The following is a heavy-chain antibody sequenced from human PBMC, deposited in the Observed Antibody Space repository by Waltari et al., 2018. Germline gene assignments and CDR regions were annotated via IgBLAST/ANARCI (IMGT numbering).Heavy chain of an antibody. CDR2: INHSAST. CDR1: GGSFSRSY. CDR3: ARVPPKGRFLEWLYPTGAFDI. V-gene: IGHV4-34*01. Sequence: QVQLQQWGAGLLRPSETLSLTCAVYGGSFSRSYWRLIRQPPVKGLVWIGEINHSASTNYNPSLKSRVTISVDTSKNQFSLKLSSVTAADTAVYYCARVPPKGRFLEWLYPTGAFDIWGQGTMVTVSS. J-gene: IGHJ3*02. D-gene: IGHD3-3*01.